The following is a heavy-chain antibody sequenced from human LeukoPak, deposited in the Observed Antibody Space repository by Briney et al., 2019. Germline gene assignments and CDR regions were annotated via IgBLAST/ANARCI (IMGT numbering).Heavy chain of an antibody. CDR2: IIPIFGTA. J-gene: IGHJ6*02. CDR1: GGTFSSYA. Sequence: GASVKVSCKASGGTFSSYAISWVRQAPGQGLEWMGGIIPIFGTANYAQKFQGRVTITADESTSTAYMELSSLRSEDTAVYYCARVRRYSAYDPYYSYGMDVWGQGTTVTVSS. V-gene: IGHV1-69*13. D-gene: IGHD5-12*01. CDR3: ARVRRYSAYDPYYSYGMDV.